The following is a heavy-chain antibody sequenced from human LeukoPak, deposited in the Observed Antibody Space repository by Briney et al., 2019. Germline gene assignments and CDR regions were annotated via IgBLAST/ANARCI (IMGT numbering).Heavy chain of an antibody. CDR3: ARVRMGATVSNYYYYMDV. V-gene: IGHV3-64*01. Sequence: GGSLRLSCAASGFSFSGYTMHWVRQAPGKGLEYVSAIISHGGNTHYTNSVKGRFTISRDNSQNTLYLQMGSLRPDDMAVYHCARVRMGATVSNYYYYMDVWGKGTSVTVSS. J-gene: IGHJ6*03. D-gene: IGHD1-26*01. CDR1: GFSFSGYT. CDR2: IISHGGNT.